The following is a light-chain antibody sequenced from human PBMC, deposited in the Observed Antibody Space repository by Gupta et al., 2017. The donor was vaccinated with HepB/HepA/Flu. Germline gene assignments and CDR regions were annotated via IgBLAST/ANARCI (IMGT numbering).Light chain of an antibody. CDR3: QQYYHWPRT. CDR2: GAS. J-gene: IGKJ1*01. CDR1: QSVNSH. Sequence: ATTQSPATRSASPGDRATRPCRASQSVNSHLAWYQQKPGQAPRLLIYGASTRATGIPARFSGSGSGTDFTLTISSLQAEDVAVYYCQQYYHWPRTFGQGTKVEIK. V-gene: IGKV3-15*01.